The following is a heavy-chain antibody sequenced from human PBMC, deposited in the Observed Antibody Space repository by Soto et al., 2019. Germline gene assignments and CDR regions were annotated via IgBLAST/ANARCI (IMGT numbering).Heavy chain of an antibody. J-gene: IGHJ4*02. CDR2: INPNSGGT. CDR3: ARDTKNSSPFTDS. Sequence: ASVKVSCKASGYTFTGHYIHWVRQAPGQGLEWMGWINPNSGGTNYAQKFQGRVTMTRDTSISTAYMELSRLTSDDTAVYFCARDTKNSSPFTDSWGQGTLVTVSS. CDR1: GYTFTGHY. V-gene: IGHV1-2*02. D-gene: IGHD6-6*01.